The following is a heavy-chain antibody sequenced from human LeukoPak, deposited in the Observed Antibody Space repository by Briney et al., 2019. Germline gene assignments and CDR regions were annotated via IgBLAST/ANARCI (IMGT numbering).Heavy chain of an antibody. CDR3: AKDRNSEGGAAKNY. CDR1: GFTFSGFG. J-gene: IGHJ4*02. CDR2: ISFDGSKK. V-gene: IGHV3-30*18. Sequence: GGSLRLSCAASGFTFSGFGIHWVRQAPGKGLEWVAVISFDGSKKYYADSVKGRFIISRDNSKNTLDLQMNSLRAEDTAVYYCAKDRNSEGGAAKNYWGQGTLVTVSS. D-gene: IGHD1-26*01.